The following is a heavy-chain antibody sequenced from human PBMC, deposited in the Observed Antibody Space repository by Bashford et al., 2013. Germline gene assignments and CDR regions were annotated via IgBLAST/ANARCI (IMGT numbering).Heavy chain of an antibody. D-gene: IGHD3-16*01. Sequence: WVRQAPGQGPEWMGWINPKSGGTNYAQKFQGRVTMTRDTSISIAYMELSRLTSDDTAVYYCATDYKWVGGITPLDYVGPGTLVTVSS. CDR2: INPKSGGT. J-gene: IGHJ4*03. CDR3: ATDYKWVGGITPLDY. V-gene: IGHV1-2*02.